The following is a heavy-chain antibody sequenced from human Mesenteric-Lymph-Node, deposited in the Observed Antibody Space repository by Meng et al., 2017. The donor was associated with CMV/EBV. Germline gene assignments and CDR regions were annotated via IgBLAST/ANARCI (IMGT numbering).Heavy chain of an antibody. V-gene: IGHV3-11*04. CDR3: ARDQEPYCSSTSCFGAFDI. CDR2: ISNSGVTT. D-gene: IGHD2-2*01. Sequence: GESLKISCTASGFTFIDFYMNWVRQAPGKGLEWLSSISNSGVTTYYADSVKGRFTISRDNAKNSLFLQMDSLRAEDTAVYYCARDQEPYCSSTSCFGAFDIWGQGTMVTVSS. CDR1: GFTFIDFY. J-gene: IGHJ3*02.